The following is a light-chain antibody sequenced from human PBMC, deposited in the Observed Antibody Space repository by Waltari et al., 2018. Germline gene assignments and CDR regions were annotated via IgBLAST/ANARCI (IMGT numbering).Light chain of an antibody. V-gene: IGKV3-11*01. CDR2: DAS. CDR3: QQRSNWPPPT. Sequence: IVLTQSPATLSLSPGEIATLSFRASQSVSSYLAWYQQKPGQAPRLLIYDASNRATGIPARFSGSGSGTDFTLTISSLEPEDFAVYYCQQRSNWPPPTFGPGTKVDIK. CDR1: QSVSSY. J-gene: IGKJ3*01.